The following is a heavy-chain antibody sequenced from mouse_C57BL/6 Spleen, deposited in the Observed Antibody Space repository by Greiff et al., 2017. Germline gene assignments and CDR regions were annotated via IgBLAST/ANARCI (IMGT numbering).Heavy chain of an antibody. V-gene: IGHV3-6*01. CDR1: GYSITSGYY. D-gene: IGHD2-12*01. J-gene: IGHJ4*01. CDR3: ARAYYSYYYAMDY. CDR2: ISYDGSN. Sequence: VQLQQSGPGLVKPSQSLSLTCSVTGYSITSGYYWNWIRQFPGNKLEWMGYISYDGSNNYNQSLKNRISITRDTSKNPFFLKLNSVTPEYTATYYCARAYYSYYYAMDYWGQGTSVTVSS.